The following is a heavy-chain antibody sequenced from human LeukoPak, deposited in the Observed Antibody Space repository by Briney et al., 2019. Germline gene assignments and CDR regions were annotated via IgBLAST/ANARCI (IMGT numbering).Heavy chain of an antibody. V-gene: IGHV4-39*01. CDR2: IHYSGST. Sequence: PSETLSLTCTVSGDSINSSDYYWAWIRQPPGEGLEWIGTIHYSGSTYYKSSLKSRFTISVDSSKNQFSLKMISVTAADTGVYYCARHGNWDPFDYWGQGALVTVSS. CDR3: ARHGNWDPFDY. CDR1: GDSINSSDYY. J-gene: IGHJ4*02. D-gene: IGHD7-27*01.